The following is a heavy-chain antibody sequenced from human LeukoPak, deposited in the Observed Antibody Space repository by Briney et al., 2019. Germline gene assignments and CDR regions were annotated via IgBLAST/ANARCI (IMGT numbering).Heavy chain of an antibody. Sequence: GGSLRLSWAASGXTASSNYVSWVRQAPGKGLEWVSVIYSGGTTYYAESVKGRFTISRDNSKNMLYLQMNSLGAEDTAVYYCATGYYWGQGTLVTVSS. J-gene: IGHJ4*02. CDR2: IYSGGTT. CDR3: ATGYY. V-gene: IGHV3-66*01. CDR1: GXTASSNY. D-gene: IGHD1-14*01.